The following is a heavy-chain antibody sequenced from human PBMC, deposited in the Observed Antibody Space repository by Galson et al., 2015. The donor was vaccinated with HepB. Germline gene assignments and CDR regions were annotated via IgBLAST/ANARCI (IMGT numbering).Heavy chain of an antibody. D-gene: IGHD6-13*01. CDR3: ANGANRGSSWLGVDF. CDR1: GYTFTSYY. V-gene: IGHV1-46*01. Sequence: SVKVSCKASGYTFTSYYMHWVRQAPGQGLEWMGIINPSGGSTSYAQKFQGRVTMTRDTSTSTVYMELSSLRSEDTAMYYCANGANRGSSWLGVDFWGQGTQVTVSP. CDR2: INPSGGST. J-gene: IGHJ4*02.